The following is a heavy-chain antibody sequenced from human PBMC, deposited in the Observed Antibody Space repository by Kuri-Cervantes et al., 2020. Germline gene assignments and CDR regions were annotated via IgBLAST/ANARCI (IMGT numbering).Heavy chain of an antibody. Sequence: GESLKISCAASGFTFSSYAMHWVRQAPGKGLEWVAVISYDGSNKYYADSVKGRFTISRDNSKNTLYLQMNSLRAEDTAVYYCAREGYDFWSGPSGAYFDYWGQGTLVTVSS. CDR3: AREGYDFWSGPSGAYFDY. CDR1: GFTFSSYA. D-gene: IGHD3-3*01. J-gene: IGHJ4*02. CDR2: ISYDGSNK. V-gene: IGHV3-30-3*01.